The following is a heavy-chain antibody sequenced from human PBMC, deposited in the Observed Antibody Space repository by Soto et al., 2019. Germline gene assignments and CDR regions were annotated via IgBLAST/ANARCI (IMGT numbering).Heavy chain of an antibody. CDR2: IHHSGST. V-gene: IGHV4-38-2*01. Sequence: SYTRGLTCDVAGYSITSVHYGGWIRQPPGKGLEWIGIIHHSGSTYYSPSLKSRVTISIDTSRNRFSLKVTSVTAADTAVYYCARRIEMTTMKTGMDVWGQGTTVS. CDR3: ARRIEMTTMKTGMDV. J-gene: IGHJ6*02. CDR1: GYSITSVHY.